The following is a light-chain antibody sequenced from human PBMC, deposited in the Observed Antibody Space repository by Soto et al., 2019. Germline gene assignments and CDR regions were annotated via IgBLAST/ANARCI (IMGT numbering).Light chain of an antibody. V-gene: IGKV3-15*01. Sequence: EIVMTQSPATLFVSPGESATLSCRASQSVSSNLAWYQQKPGQAPRLLIYGASTRATGIPARFSGSGSGTEFTLTISSLQSEDFVVYYCQQYNNWPLTFGGGTKVDIK. CDR2: GAS. CDR1: QSVSSN. J-gene: IGKJ4*01. CDR3: QQYNNWPLT.